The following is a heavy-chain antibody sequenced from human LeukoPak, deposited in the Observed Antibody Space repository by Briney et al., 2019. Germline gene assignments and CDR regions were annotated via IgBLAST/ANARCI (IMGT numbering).Heavy chain of an antibody. CDR2: IYYSGST. Sequence: SETLSLTCTVSGGSISSYYWSWIRQPPGKGLEWIGYIYYSGSTNYNPSLKSRVTISVDTSKNQFSLKLSSVTAADTAVYYCARGLGSSWYSSAFDIWGQGIMVTVSS. CDR1: GGSISSYY. CDR3: ARGLGSSWYSSAFDI. D-gene: IGHD6-13*01. V-gene: IGHV4-59*01. J-gene: IGHJ3*02.